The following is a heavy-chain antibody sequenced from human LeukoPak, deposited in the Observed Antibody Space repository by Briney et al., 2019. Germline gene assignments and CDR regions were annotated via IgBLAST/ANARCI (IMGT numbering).Heavy chain of an antibody. CDR3: AAANPYSNYGILYYYYYGMDV. D-gene: IGHD4-11*01. CDR2: IVVGSGNT. Sequence: GASVKVSCKASGFTFTSSAVQWVRQARGQRLEWIGWIVVGSGNTNYAQKFQERVTITRDMSTSTAYMELSSLRSEDTAVYYCAAANPYSNYGILYYYYYGMDVWGQGTTVTVSS. V-gene: IGHV1-58*01. J-gene: IGHJ6*02. CDR1: GFTFTSSA.